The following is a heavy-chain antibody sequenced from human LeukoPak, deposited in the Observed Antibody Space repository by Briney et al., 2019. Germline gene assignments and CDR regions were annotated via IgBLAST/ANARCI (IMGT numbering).Heavy chain of an antibody. CDR3: AREGDGSYDY. J-gene: IGHJ4*02. Sequence: GGSLRLSCAASGFTFSSYAMHWVRQAPGKGLEWVAVISYDGSNKYYADSVKGRFTISRDNAKNSLYLQMNSLRAEDTAVYYCAREGDGSYDYWGQGTLVTVSS. V-gene: IGHV3-30-3*01. CDR2: ISYDGSNK. D-gene: IGHD1-26*01. CDR1: GFTFSSYA.